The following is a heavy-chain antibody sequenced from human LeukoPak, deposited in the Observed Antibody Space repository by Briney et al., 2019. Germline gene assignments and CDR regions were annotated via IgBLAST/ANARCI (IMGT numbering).Heavy chain of an antibody. V-gene: IGHV3-20*04. Sequence: GGSLRLSCAASGFSFRDYVRNWVRQAPAKGLEWVSGINWNGDSTGYADSVKGRFTISRDNAKNSLYLQMNSLRVEDTALYYCARRTYNDYWGQGTLVTVSS. CDR3: ARRTYNDY. CDR2: INWNGDST. J-gene: IGHJ4*02. CDR1: GFSFRDYV. D-gene: IGHD1-14*01.